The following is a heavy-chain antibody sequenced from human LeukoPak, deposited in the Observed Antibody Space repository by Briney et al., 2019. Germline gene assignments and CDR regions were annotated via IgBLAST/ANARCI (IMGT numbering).Heavy chain of an antibody. Sequence: GGSLRLSCAASGFTFSSYSMNWVRQAPGQGLEWVSAISGSGGSTYYADSVKGRFTISRDNSKNTLYLQMNSLRAEDTAVYYCAKDRIAVPYYFDYWGQGTLVTVSS. CDR3: AKDRIAVPYYFDY. V-gene: IGHV3-23*01. J-gene: IGHJ4*02. D-gene: IGHD6-19*01. CDR2: ISGSGGST. CDR1: GFTFSSYS.